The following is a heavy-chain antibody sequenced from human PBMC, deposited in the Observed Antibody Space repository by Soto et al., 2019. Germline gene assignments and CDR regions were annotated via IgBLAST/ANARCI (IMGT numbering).Heavy chain of an antibody. CDR2: INPSGEGT. D-gene: IGHD2-2*01. V-gene: IGHV1-46*01. CDR1: GFTLTKYY. CDR3: ARSHSYANSWYDC. Sequence: QVQLVQSGAEVKVPGASVKVSCRASGFTLTKYYMHWVRQAPGQGLEYMGIINPSGEGTTYAQNFQGRVTLSRDTSTNTVYMELSSLRSGDTAGYFCARSHSYANSWYDCWGQGTPVTVSS. J-gene: IGHJ5*01.